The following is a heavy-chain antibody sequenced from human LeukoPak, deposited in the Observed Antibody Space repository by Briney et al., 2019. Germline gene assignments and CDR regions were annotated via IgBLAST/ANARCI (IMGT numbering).Heavy chain of an antibody. CDR1: GFTFSSYA. V-gene: IGHV3-23*01. CDR2: ISASGDST. CDR3: AKWLVTAAGGRYFDY. Sequence: GGSLRLSCAGSGFTFSSYAMSWVRQAPGKGLEWVSGISASGDSTYYADSVKGRFTISRDSSRNTLYLQMNSLRAEDTVVYYCAKWLVTAAGGRYFDYWGQGTLVTVSS. D-gene: IGHD2-21*02. J-gene: IGHJ4*02.